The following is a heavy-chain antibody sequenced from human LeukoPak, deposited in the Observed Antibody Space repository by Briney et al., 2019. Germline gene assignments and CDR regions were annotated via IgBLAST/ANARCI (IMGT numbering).Heavy chain of an antibody. CDR1: GFTFSSFA. V-gene: IGHV3-23*01. CDR2: ISGSGGST. Sequence: GGSLRLSCAASGFTFSSFAMSWVRQAPGKGLEWVSAISGSGGSTYYADSVKGRFTISRDNSKNTLYLQMNSPRAEDTAVYYCAKSGGVVPYYDILTGYYNWGQGTLVTVSS. D-gene: IGHD3-9*01. J-gene: IGHJ4*02. CDR3: AKSGGVVPYYDILTGYYN.